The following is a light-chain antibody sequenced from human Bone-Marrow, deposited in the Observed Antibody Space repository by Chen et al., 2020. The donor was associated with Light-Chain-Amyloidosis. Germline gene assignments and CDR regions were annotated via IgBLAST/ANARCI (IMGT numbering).Light chain of an antibody. Sequence: SALTQPASGSRATGKSFPNSSTGTSSAMGGYDLISWYQRHPGKAPKLIISEVNQRPSGVSYRFSGSKSGNTASLTISGLQAEDEADYFCCSYAITVNFFWVFGGGTKVTVL. V-gene: IGLV2-23*02. CDR2: EVN. CDR3: CSYAITVNFFWV. CDR1: SSAMGGYDL. J-gene: IGLJ3*02.